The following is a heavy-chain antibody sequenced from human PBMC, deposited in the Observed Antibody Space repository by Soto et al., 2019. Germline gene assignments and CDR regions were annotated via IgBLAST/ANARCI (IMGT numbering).Heavy chain of an antibody. Sequence: HPGGSLRLSCAASGFTFSDHYMDWVRQAPGKGLEWVGRTRNKAKSYTTDYAASVKGRFTISRDDSKNSLYLQMNSLKTEDTAVYYCVRTVAGTSRLDYWGQGTLVTVSS. D-gene: IGHD6-19*01. CDR1: GFTFSDHY. J-gene: IGHJ4*02. CDR3: VRTVAGTSRLDY. CDR2: TRNKAKSYTT. V-gene: IGHV3-72*01.